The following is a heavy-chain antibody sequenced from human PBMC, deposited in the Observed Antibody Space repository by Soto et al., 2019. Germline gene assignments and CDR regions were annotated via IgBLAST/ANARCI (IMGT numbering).Heavy chain of an antibody. Sequence: VGSLRLSCAASGFTFSSYGMHWVRQAPGKGLEWVAVIWYDGSNKYYADSVKGRFTISRDNSKNTLYLQMNSQRAEDTAVYYCARDSVWGSSSPRRSYWYFDLWGRGTLVTVSS. V-gene: IGHV3-33*01. CDR2: IWYDGSNK. D-gene: IGHD6-6*01. J-gene: IGHJ2*01. CDR1: GFTFSSYG. CDR3: ARDSVWGSSSPRRSYWYFDL.